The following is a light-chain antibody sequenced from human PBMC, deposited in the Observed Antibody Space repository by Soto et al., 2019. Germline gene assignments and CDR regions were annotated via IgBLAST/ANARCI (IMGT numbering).Light chain of an antibody. CDR1: HGLNSY. Sequence: AIRMTQSPSSFSASSGDRVTITCRASHGLNSYIAWYQQKPGKAPQLLIYGISTLQRGVQSRFSGSGSGTEFTLPINYVQAEDSATYYCQQYYSSPITFGQGTRLEI. CDR3: QQYYSSPIT. V-gene: IGKV1-8*01. J-gene: IGKJ5*01. CDR2: GIS.